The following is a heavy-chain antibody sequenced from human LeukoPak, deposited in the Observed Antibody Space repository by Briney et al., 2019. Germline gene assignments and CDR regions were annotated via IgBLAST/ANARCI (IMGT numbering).Heavy chain of an antibody. J-gene: IGHJ4*02. CDR3: AKDDYGDFDY. D-gene: IGHD4-17*01. CDR2: VSGSGGSA. V-gene: IGHV3-23*01. Sequence: GGSLRLSCAASGFTFSSYAMGWVRQAPGKGLEWVSAVSGSGGSAYYADSVKGRFAISRDNSKDTLYLQMNSLRAEDTAVYYCAKDDYGDFDYWGQGTLVTVSS. CDR1: GFTFSSYA.